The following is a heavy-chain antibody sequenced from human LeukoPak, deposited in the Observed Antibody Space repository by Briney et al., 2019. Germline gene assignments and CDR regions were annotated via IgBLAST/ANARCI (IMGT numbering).Heavy chain of an antibody. CDR3: ARAIADTAMAPDY. CDR1: GFTFSSYS. D-gene: IGHD5-18*01. CDR2: ISSSSSYI. Sequence: GGSLRLSCAASGFTFSSYSMNWVRQAPGKGLEWVSSISSSSSYIYYADSVKGRFTISRDNAKNSLYLQMNSLRAEDTAVYYCARAIADTAMAPDYWGQGTLATVSS. J-gene: IGHJ4*02. V-gene: IGHV3-21*01.